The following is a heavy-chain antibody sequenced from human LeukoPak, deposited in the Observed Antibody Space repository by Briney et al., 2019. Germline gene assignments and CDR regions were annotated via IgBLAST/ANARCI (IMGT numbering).Heavy chain of an antibody. J-gene: IGHJ5*02. V-gene: IGHV4-59*01. CDR3: ARGGYYGSGNDFRFDP. CDR2: IYYSGST. D-gene: IGHD3-10*01. CDR1: GGSISSYY. Sequence: SETLSLTCTVSGGSISSYYWSWIRQPPGKGLEWIGYIYYSGSTNYKPSLKSRVTISVDTSKDQFSLKLSSVTAADTAVYYCARGGYYGSGNDFRFDPWGQGTLVTVSS.